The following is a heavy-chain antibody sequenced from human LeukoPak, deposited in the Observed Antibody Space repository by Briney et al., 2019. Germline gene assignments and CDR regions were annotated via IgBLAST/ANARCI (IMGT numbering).Heavy chain of an antibody. Sequence: ASVKVSCKASGYTFTTYGISWVRRAPGQGLEWMGWLSPYNGNTNYAQKLQGRVTMTTDTSTSTAYMELRSLRSDDTAVYYCARDRAVVVAATDYWGQGVLVSVSS. J-gene: IGHJ4*02. CDR2: LSPYNGNT. D-gene: IGHD2-15*01. V-gene: IGHV1-18*01. CDR3: ARDRAVVVAATDY. CDR1: GYTFTTYG.